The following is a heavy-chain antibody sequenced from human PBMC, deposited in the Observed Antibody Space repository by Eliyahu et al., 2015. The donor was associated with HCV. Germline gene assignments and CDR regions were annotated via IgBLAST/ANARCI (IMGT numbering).Heavy chain of an antibody. V-gene: IGHV4-34*01. CDR3: ARDGPGTWGAYLDY. CDR1: GGSFSGYY. J-gene: IGHJ4*02. Sequence: QVQLQQWGGGLLKPSETLSLTCAVYGGSFSGYYWSWIRQPPGKGLEWIGEINHSGSTNYNPSLKSRVTISVDTSKNQFSLKMSSVTTADTAVYYCARDGPGTWGAYLDYWGQGTLVTVSS. CDR2: INHSGST. D-gene: IGHD1-7*01.